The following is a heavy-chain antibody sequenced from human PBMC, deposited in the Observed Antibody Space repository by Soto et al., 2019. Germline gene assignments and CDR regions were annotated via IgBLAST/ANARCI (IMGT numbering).Heavy chain of an antibody. V-gene: IGHV3-74*01. CDR3: ATAEVNY. J-gene: IGHJ4*02. CDR2: MNSDGSNT. CDR1: GFTFGNSW. Sequence: GGSLRLSCAASGFTFGNSWMHWVRQAPGKGLEWVSRMNSDGSNTNYADSVKGRFTVSRDNAKNALYLQMNSLRAEDTAVYYCATAEVNYWGPGTLVTVSS.